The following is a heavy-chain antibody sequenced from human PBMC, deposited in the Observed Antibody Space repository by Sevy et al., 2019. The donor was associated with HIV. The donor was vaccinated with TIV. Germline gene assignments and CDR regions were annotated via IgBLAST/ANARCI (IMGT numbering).Heavy chain of an antibody. CDR2: IQVDGREK. Sequence: GGSLRLSCAASGFTLSDSGVHWVRQAPGKGLEWVAFIQVDGREKFYTDSVKGRFTISRDSSKNTVYLQMNSLRGEDTAVYYSAKRPTAAWGQGTLVTVSS. CDR1: GFTLSDSG. V-gene: IGHV3-30*02. CDR3: AKRPTAA. J-gene: IGHJ5*02.